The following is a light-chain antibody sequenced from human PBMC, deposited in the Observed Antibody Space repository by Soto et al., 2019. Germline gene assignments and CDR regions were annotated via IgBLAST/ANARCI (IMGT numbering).Light chain of an antibody. CDR1: QSISNY. J-gene: IGKJ5*01. V-gene: IGKV1-39*01. CDR3: QQYNNWPIT. CDR2: GAS. Sequence: DIQMTQSPSSLSASVEDRVTISCRASQSISNYLNWYQQKPGKAPKLLIYGASTLQSGVPSRFSGSGSGTDFTLTISSLQPDDFAVYYCQQYNNWPITFGQGTRLEIK.